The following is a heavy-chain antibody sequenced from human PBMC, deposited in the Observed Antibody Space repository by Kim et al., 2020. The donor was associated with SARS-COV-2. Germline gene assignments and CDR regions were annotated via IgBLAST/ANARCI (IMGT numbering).Heavy chain of an antibody. J-gene: IGHJ6*02. CDR2: ISAYNGNT. CDR1: GYTFTSYG. D-gene: IGHD2-8*01. CDR3: ARDKPDIVLMVYATTDDYYYYYGMDV. V-gene: IGHV1-18*01. Sequence: ASVKVSCKASGYTFTSYGISWVRQAPGQGLEWMGWISAYNGNTNYAQKLQGRVTMTTDTSTSTAYMELRSLRSDDTAVYYCARDKPDIVLMVYATTDDYYYYYGMDVWGQGTTVTVSS.